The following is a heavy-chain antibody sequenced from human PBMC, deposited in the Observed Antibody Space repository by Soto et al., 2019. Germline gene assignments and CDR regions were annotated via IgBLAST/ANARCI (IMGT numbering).Heavy chain of an antibody. CDR2: ISYDGGNK. CDR3: AKDTYYYDISTYKHFDS. D-gene: IGHD3-22*01. Sequence: PGGSLRLSCAVSGFTFSSYAMHWVRQAPGKGLEWVALISYDGGNKYYADSVKGRFTISRDNSKNTLYLQMNSLRAEDTAIYYCAKDTYYYDISTYKHFDSWGQETLVTVSS. CDR1: GFTFSSYA. J-gene: IGHJ4*02. V-gene: IGHV3-30*18.